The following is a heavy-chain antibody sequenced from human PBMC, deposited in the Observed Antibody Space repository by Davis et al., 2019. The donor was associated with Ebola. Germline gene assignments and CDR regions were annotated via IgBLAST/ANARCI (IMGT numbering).Heavy chain of an antibody. CDR1: GFTFSSYS. CDR3: ARGGETSILWWPYFDY. Sequence: PGGSLRLSCAASGFTFSSYSMNWVRQAPGKGLEWVSYISSSSSTIYYADSVKGRFTISRDNAKNSLYLQMNSLRDEDTAVYYCARGGETSILWWPYFDYWGQGTLVTVSS. V-gene: IGHV3-48*02. J-gene: IGHJ4*02. CDR2: ISSSSSTI. D-gene: IGHD2-21*01.